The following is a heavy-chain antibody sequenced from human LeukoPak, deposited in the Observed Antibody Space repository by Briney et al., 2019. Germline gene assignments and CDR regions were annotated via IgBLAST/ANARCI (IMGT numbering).Heavy chain of an antibody. CDR1: GYTFTGYY. CDR2: INPNSGGT. CDR3: AEITAIGGGLDY. J-gene: IGHJ4*02. V-gene: IGHV1-2*06. Sequence: ASVKVSCKASGYTFTGYYMHWVRQAPGQGLEWMGRINPNSGGTNYAQKFQGRVTMTRGTSISTAYMEMIRSKSEDTAVYYCAEITAIGGGLDYWGQGTLVTVSS. D-gene: IGHD5-18*01.